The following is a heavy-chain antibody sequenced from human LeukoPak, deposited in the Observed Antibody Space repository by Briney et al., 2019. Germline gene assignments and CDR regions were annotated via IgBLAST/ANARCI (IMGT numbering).Heavy chain of an antibody. CDR1: GFTFSSYS. J-gene: IGHJ4*02. CDR2: ISGSSSTI. CDR3: ARGYYDSSGPGGY. V-gene: IGHV3-48*02. Sequence: GGSLRLSCAASGFTFSSYSMNWVREAPGKGLEWGSYISGSSSTIYYADSVKGRFTISRDDAKNSLYLQMNSLRDEDTAVYYCARGYYDSSGPGGYWGQGTLVTVSS. D-gene: IGHD3-22*01.